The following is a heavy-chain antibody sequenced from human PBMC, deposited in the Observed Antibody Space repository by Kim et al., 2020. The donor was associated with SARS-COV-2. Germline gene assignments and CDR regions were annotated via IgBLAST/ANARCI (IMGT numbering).Heavy chain of an antibody. V-gene: IGHV3-23*01. CDR3: AKDVLAPGYSGYGEGYFDY. D-gene: IGHD5-12*01. CDR1: GFTFSSYA. J-gene: IGHJ4*02. Sequence: GGSLRLSCAASGFTFSSYAMSWVRQAPGKGLEWVSAISGSGGSTYYADSVKGRFTISRDNSKNTLYLQMNSLRAEDTAVYYCAKDVLAPGYSGYGEGYFDYWGQGTLVTVSS. CDR2: ISGSGGST.